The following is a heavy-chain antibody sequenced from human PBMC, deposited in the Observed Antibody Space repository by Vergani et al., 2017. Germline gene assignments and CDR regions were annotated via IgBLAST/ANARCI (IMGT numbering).Heavy chain of an antibody. CDR1: GFTFSSYA. Sequence: EVQLLESGGGLVQPGGSLRLSCAASGFTFSSYAMSWVRQAPGKGLEWVSAISGSGGSTYYADSVKGRFTISKDNSKNTLYLQMNSLRAEDTAVYYCAKGYYDSSGYLYWGQGTLVTVSS. CDR2: ISGSGGST. J-gene: IGHJ4*02. CDR3: AKGYYDSSGYLY. V-gene: IGHV3-23*01. D-gene: IGHD3-22*01.